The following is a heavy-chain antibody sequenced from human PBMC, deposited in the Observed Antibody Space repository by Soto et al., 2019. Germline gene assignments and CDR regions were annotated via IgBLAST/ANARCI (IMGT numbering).Heavy chain of an antibody. V-gene: IGHV3-23*01. J-gene: IGHJ2*01. D-gene: IGHD2-21*01. CDR2: VGGRGGSA. Sequence: EVQLLESGGGLVQRGGSLRLSCAASGLIFNNYAMTWVRQAPGKGLEWVARVGGRGGSAYYADSVKGRLTISRDNSNITLYLQMTNVRGEGTAVYYCVRRAGGAVVWYYDLWGRGTLVSVFS. CDR3: VRRAGGAVVWYYDL. CDR1: GLIFNNYA.